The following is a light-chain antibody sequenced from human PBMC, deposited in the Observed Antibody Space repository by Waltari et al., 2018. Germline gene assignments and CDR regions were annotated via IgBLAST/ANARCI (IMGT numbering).Light chain of an antibody. V-gene: IGKV3-15*01. CDR3: QHYNNWPPWA. J-gene: IGKJ1*01. CDR1: LSISTN. CDR2: HAS. Sequence: ELIMTQSPATLSLSPGERANLSCRASLSISTNLAWYQQIPGQPPRLLIYHASPRATGVPARFSGSGSGTEFTLTISSLQSEDFAIYYCQHYNNWPPWAFGRGTKVDI.